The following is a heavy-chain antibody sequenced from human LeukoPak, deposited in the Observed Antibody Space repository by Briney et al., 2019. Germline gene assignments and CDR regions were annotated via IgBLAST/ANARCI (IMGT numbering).Heavy chain of an antibody. CDR3: ARGSHDFWSGYYTEYYFDY. CDR2: IHYSGST. D-gene: IGHD3-3*01. CDR1: GDSIRSYN. V-gene: IGHV4-59*01. J-gene: IGHJ4*02. Sequence: SETLSLTCNVSGDSIRSYNWNWIRQPPGKGLEWIGYIHYSGSTNYNPSLKSRVTISLDTSKTQFSLKLDSVTSADTGVYYCARGSHDFWSGYYTEYYFDYWGQGTLVTVSS.